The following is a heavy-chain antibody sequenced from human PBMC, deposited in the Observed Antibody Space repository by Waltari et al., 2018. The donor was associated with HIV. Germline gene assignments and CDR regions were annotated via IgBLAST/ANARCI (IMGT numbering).Heavy chain of an antibody. Sequence: QVQLVQSGAEVKKPGDSVKVSCRASGYNLRNYGISWVRQVPGQGLEWMGWISYNGNRNYPQRLQGRVTMTTDTSTGTTYMELRSLRSNDTAIYYCARDEVQSRSVGLSTRNYYGLDVWGQGTTVTVSS. CDR3: ARDEVQSRSVGLSTRNYYGLDV. V-gene: IGHV1-18*01. J-gene: IGHJ6*02. CDR1: GYNLRNYG. D-gene: IGHD1-1*01. CDR2: ISYNGNR.